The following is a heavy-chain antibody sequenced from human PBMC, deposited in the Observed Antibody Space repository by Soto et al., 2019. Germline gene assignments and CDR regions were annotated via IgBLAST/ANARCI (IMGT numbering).Heavy chain of an antibody. CDR1: GYTFTAYY. CDR2: INPKFGDT. Sequence: QVQLVQSGAEVKEPGDSVRVSCEASGYTFTAYYIHWVRQAPGQGLEWMGWINPKFGDTTYAQDFQGRVSMTREMSISTGYMELSRLTSDDTAIYYCARNMDYYYGRGSGNGHGVWGQGTTVTVFS. CDR3: ARNMDYYYGRGSGNGHGV. J-gene: IGHJ6*02. V-gene: IGHV1-2*02. D-gene: IGHD3-10*02.